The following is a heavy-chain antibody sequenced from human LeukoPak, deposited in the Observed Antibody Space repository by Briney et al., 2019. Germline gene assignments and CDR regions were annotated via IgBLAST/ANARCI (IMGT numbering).Heavy chain of an antibody. CDR3: ARGSSGWYSVAY. D-gene: IGHD6-19*01. Sequence: GALVKVSCKASGYTFTSYYMHWVRQAPGQGLEWMGIINPSGGSASYAQKFQGRVTMTRDTSASTVYMELSSLRSEDTAVYYCARGSSGWYSVAYWGQGTLVTVSS. CDR1: GYTFTSYY. V-gene: IGHV1-46*01. J-gene: IGHJ4*02. CDR2: INPSGGSA.